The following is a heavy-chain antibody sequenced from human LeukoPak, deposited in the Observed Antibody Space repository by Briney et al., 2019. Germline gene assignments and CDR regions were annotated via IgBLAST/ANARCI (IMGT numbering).Heavy chain of an antibody. CDR2: ISAYNGNT. V-gene: IGHV1-18*01. CDR3: ARVAYCGGDCYSWYYYYYYGMDV. Sequence: GASVKVSCKASGYTFTSYGISWVRQAPGQGLEWMGWISAYNGNTNYAQKLQGRVTMTTDTSTSTAYMELRSLRSVDTAVYYCARVAYCGGDCYSWYYYYYYGMDVWGQGTTVTVSS. D-gene: IGHD2-21*02. J-gene: IGHJ6*02. CDR1: GYTFTSYG.